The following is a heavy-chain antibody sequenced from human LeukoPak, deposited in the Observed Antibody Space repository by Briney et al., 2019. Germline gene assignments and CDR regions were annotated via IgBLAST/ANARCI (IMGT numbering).Heavy chain of an antibody. V-gene: IGHV3-23*01. CDR3: AKDRAIGYQLLYLVGYFDY. J-gene: IGHJ4*02. Sequence: GGSLRLSCAASGFTFSSYAMSWVRRAPGKGLEWVSAISGSGGSTYYADSVKGRFTISRDNPKNTLYLQMNSLRAEDTSVYYCAKDRAIGYQLLYLVGYFDYWGQGTLVTVSS. CDR1: GFTFSSYA. CDR2: ISGSGGST. D-gene: IGHD2-2*02.